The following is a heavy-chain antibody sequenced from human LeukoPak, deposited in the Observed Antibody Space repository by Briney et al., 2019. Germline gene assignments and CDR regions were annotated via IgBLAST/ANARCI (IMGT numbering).Heavy chain of an antibody. J-gene: IGHJ6*02. D-gene: IGHD3-9*01. V-gene: IGHV3-23*01. CDR3: ASLGRREYEITEGPIGYYGMDV. Sequence: PGGSLRLSCAASGFTFSNYDMIWVRQAPGKGLEWVSTISGSGVSTYYADAVQGRFTISRDNPKNTLYVQMNSLRAEDTAVYYCASLGRREYEITEGPIGYYGMDVWGQGTTVTVSS. CDR2: ISGSGVST. CDR1: GFTFSNYD.